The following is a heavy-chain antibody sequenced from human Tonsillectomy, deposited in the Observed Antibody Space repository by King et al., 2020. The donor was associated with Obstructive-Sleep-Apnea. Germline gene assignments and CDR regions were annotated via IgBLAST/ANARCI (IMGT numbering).Heavy chain of an antibody. V-gene: IGHV3-23*04. CDR3: AKVLWELDAFDI. D-gene: IGHD1-26*01. J-gene: IGHJ3*02. Sequence: VQLVESGGGLVQPGGSLRLSCAASGFTFSSYAMSWVRQAPGKGREGVSAISGSGVSTYYANAVKGRFTISRDNSKNTLYLQMNSLRAEDTAVYYCAKVLWELDAFDIWGQGTMVTVSS. CDR2: ISGSGVST. CDR1: GFTFSSYA.